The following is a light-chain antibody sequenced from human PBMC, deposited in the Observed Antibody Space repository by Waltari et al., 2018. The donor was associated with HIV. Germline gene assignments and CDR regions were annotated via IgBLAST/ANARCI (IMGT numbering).Light chain of an antibody. J-gene: IGLJ3*02. CDR3: GAWDSGLSAWV. CDR2: ENK. V-gene: IGLV1-51*01. CDR1: SSNIGNNY. Sequence: HSVLTQPPSVSAAPGQKVTISCSGSSSNIGNNYVSWYQQFPGTAPKLLIYENKKRPSGIPDRFSGTKSGTSATLGITGLQTGDEAGYYCGAWDSGLSAWVFGGGTKLTVL.